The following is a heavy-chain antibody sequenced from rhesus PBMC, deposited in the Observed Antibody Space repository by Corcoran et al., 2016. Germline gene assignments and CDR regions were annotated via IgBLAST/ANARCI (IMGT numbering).Heavy chain of an antibody. CDR3: ARRLATVTLSYFDY. CDR1: GGSISSSNW. V-gene: IGHV4-93*02. CDR2: IYGGRGST. Sequence: QVQLQESGPGLVKSSETLSLTCAVSGGSISSSNWWSWIRQSPGKGLEWIGYIYGGRGSTSYTPSLKSRVTISTDTAKNQFSLKLSSVTAADTAVYYCARRLATVTLSYFDYWGQGVLVTVSS. D-gene: IGHD5-36*02. J-gene: IGHJ4*01.